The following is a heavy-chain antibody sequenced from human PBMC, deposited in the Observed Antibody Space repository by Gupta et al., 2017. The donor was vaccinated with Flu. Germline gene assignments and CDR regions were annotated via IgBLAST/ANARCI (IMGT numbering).Heavy chain of an antibody. CDR3: ARXHXWAPHHXPTAIGYDYHMDV. V-gene: IGHV3-21*02. D-gene: IGHD5-18*01. CDR2: ISPAGNDV. Sequence: DVQLVDSGGGLVKLGGSLRLSCEASGFTFGTYSMHWVRQAPGKGLEWISCISPAGNDVQYADSVKGRFTISRDNTKDTLYLEMSSLRVEDTAVYYCARXHXWAPHHXPTAIGYDYHMDVWGTGTTVNVSS. CDR1: GFTFGTYS. J-gene: IGHJ6*04.